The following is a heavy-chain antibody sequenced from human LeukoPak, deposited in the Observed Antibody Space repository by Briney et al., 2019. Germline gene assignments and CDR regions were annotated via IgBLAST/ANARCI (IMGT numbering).Heavy chain of an antibody. D-gene: IGHD5-12*01. CDR2: IYYSGST. V-gene: IGHV4-59*01. CDR3: ARVIVAGDFDY. J-gene: IGHJ4*02. Sequence: SKTLSLTCTVSGGSISSYYWSWIRQPAGKGLEWIGYIYYSGSTNYNPSLKSRVTISVDTSKNQFSLKLSSVTAADTAVYYCARVIVAGDFDYWGQGTLVTVSS. CDR1: GGSISSYY.